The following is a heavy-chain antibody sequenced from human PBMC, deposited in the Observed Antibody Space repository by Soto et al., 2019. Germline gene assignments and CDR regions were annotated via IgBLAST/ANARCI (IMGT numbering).Heavy chain of an antibody. CDR3: ARLYGSGKEGVRGVDV. D-gene: IGHD3-10*01. J-gene: IGHJ6*02. CDR1: GFPFSSYG. Sequence: QEQLVESGGGVVQPGTSLRLSCAASGFPFSSYGMHWVRQAPGKGLEWVTVIWYDGSEKRYADSVTGRFTISRDNSKTTVLLQMNSLRVEDTAVYYCARLYGSGKEGVRGVDVWGQGTTVIVSS. CDR2: IWYDGSEK. V-gene: IGHV3-33*01.